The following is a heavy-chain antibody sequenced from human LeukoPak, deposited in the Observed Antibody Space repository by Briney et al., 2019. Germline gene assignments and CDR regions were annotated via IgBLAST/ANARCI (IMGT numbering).Heavy chain of an antibody. D-gene: IGHD4-17*01. V-gene: IGHV1-2*02. CDR1: GYTFTGYY. CDR3: ARLGDYPYYFDY. CDR2: INPNSGGT. Sequence: ASVKVSCKASGYTFTGYYMHWVRQAPGQGLEWMGWINPNSGGTNYAQKFQGRVTITADKSTSTAYMELSSLRSEDTAVYYCARLGDYPYYFDYWGQGTLVTVSS. J-gene: IGHJ4*02.